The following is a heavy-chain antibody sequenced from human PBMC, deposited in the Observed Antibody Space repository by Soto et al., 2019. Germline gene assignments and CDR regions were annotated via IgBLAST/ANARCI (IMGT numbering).Heavy chain of an antibody. V-gene: IGHV4-39*01. CDR2: IYYSGST. CDR3: ASYNQRGYYGMDV. CDR1: GGSISSGEYY. Sequence: SETLSLTCTVSGGSISSGEYYWTWIRQPPGKGLEWIGCIYYSGSTYYSPSLKSRVTISVDTSKNQFSLKLSSVTAADTAVYYCASYNQRGYYGMDVWGQGTTVTVSS. D-gene: IGHD1-20*01. J-gene: IGHJ6*02.